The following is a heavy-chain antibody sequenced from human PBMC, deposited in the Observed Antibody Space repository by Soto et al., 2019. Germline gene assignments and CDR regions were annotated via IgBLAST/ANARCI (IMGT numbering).Heavy chain of an antibody. CDR3: ATRHDYGGNLDAFDI. Sequence: EVQLLESGGGLVQPGGSLRLSCTASGVTFSGYAMSWVRQALGKGLEWVSAISGTGGNTYYADSVKGRFTISRDNSESTLFLQMHSLRADDTAVYCCATRHDYGGNLDAFDIWGQGTTVAVSS. CDR1: GVTFSGYA. J-gene: IGHJ3*02. V-gene: IGHV3-23*01. D-gene: IGHD3-16*01. CDR2: ISGTGGNT.